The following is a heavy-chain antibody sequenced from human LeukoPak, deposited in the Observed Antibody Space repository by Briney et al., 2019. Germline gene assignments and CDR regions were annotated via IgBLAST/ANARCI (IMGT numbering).Heavy chain of an antibody. CDR2: IYHSGST. V-gene: IGHV4-30-2*01. CDR3: AREVPAAIGGYYFDY. CDR1: GGSISSGDYY. D-gene: IGHD2-2*01. Sequence: SETLSLTCTVSGGSISSGDYYWSWIRQPPGKGLEWIGYIYHSGSTYYNPSLKSRVTISVDRSKNQFSLKLSSVTAADTAVYYCAREVPAAIGGYYFDYWGQGTLVTVSS. J-gene: IGHJ4*02.